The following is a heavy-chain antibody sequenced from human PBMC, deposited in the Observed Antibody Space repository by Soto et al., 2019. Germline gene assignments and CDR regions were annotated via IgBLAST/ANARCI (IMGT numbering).Heavy chain of an antibody. Sequence: QVQIHQWGAGVLKPSETLSLTCAVNGGSFSGYIWTWIRQTPGKGLQWIGQINHSGSAVYNPSLKTRVXXXIXXNQPFSLGMSSVTPADTAVYYCARGLGTGSPASGGWYYFDSWGQGATVTVSS. J-gene: IGHJ4*02. CDR1: GGSFSGYI. D-gene: IGHD3-10*01. CDR2: INHSGSA. CDR3: ARGLGTGSPASGGWYYFDS. V-gene: IGHV4-34*01.